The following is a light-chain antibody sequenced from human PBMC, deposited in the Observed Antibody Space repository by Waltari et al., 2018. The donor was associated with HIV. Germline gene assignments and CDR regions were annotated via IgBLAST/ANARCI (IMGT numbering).Light chain of an antibody. CDR2: TNN. CDR3: AAWDDSLWV. J-gene: IGLJ3*02. Sequence: QSVLTQPPSASGTPGQRVTIPCSGSSYNIGSNYVYWYQQLPGTAPKLLFYTNNQRPSGVPDRFSGSKSGTSASLAISGLRSEDEADYYCAAWDDSLWVFGGGTKLTVL. V-gene: IGLV1-47*01. CDR1: SYNIGSNY.